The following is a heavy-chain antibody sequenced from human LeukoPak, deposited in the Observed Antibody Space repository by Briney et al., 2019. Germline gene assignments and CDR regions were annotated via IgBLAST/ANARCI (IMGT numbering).Heavy chain of an antibody. CDR2: IYHSGST. CDR3: ASVPLRGGYFDY. CDR1: GGSISCGGYY. V-gene: IGHV4-30-2*01. Sequence: SETLSLTCTVSGGSISCGGYYWSWIRQPPGKGLEWIGYIYHSGSTYYNPSLKSRVTISVDRSKNQFSLKLSSVTAADTAVYYCASVPLRGGYFDYWGQGTLVTVSS. D-gene: IGHD3-16*01. J-gene: IGHJ4*02.